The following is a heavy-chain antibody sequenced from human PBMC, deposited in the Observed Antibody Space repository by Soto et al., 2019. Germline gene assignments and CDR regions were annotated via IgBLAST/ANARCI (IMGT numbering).Heavy chain of an antibody. CDR1: GDSISSRSYY. V-gene: IGHV4-39*01. Sequence: SETLSLTCTVTGDSISSRSYYWGWIRQPPGKGLEWIGSIYYSGSTYNNPSLRSRVSMSIDTSKDQFSLKLKSVTAADTAPYFCARQRNSVVTQAYFDVWGQGSLVTVYS. D-gene: IGHD2-21*02. CDR2: IYYSGST. CDR3: ARQRNSVVTQAYFDV. J-gene: IGHJ4*02.